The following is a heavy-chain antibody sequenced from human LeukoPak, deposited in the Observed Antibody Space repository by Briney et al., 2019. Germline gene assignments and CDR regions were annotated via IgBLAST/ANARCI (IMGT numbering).Heavy chain of an antibody. CDR2: IKQDGSEK. Sequence: GGSLRLSCAASRFTFRSYWMSWVRQAPGKGLEWVANIKQDGSEKYYVDSVKGRFTISRDNAKNSLYLQMNSLRAEDTAVYYCARGDDAFDIWGQGTMVTVSS. J-gene: IGHJ3*02. V-gene: IGHV3-7*01. CDR3: ARGDDAFDI. CDR1: RFTFRSYW.